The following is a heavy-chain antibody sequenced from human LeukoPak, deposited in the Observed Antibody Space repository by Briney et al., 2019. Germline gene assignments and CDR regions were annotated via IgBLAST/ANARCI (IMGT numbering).Heavy chain of an antibody. CDR1: GGSISSYY. D-gene: IGHD6-19*01. J-gene: IGHJ4*02. V-gene: IGHV4-59*01. CDR2: IYYSGST. CDR3: ARDPGDSSGWRTYYFDY. Sequence: SETLSLTCTVSGGSISSYYWSWIRQPPGKGLEGIGYIYYSGSTNYNPSLKSRVTISVDTSKNQFSLKLSSVTTADTAVYYCARDPGDSSGWRTYYFDYWGQGTLVTVSS.